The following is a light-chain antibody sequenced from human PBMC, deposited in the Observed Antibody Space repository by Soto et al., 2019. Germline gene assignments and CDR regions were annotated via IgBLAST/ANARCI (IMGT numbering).Light chain of an antibody. CDR2: GAS. V-gene: IGKV3-15*01. J-gene: IGKJ1*01. CDR1: QSVNTN. Sequence: IVMTQSPATLSVSPGERATLSCRASQSVNTNLAWYQQKPGQPPRLLIYGASTRATGVPARFSGSGSGTEFTLTISSLQSEDFAVYYCQQYNNWPRTFGQGTKVDIK. CDR3: QQYNNWPRT.